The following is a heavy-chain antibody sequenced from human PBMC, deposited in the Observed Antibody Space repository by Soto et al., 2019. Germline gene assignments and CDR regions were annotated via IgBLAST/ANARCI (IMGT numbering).Heavy chain of an antibody. D-gene: IGHD3-16*02. CDR2: INHSGST. CDR1: GGSFSGYY. V-gene: IGHV4-34*01. CDR3: ARVISAMITFGGVIVS. J-gene: IGHJ5*02. Sequence: SETLSLTYAVYGGSFSGYYWSWIRQPPGKGLEWIGEINHSGSTNYNPSLKSRVTISVDTSKNQFSLKLSSVTAADTAVYYCARVISAMITFGGVIVSWGQGTLVTVSS.